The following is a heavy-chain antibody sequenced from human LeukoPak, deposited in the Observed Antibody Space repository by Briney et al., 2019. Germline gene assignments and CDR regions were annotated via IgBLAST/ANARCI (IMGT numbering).Heavy chain of an antibody. CDR3: ARDPRYNWNVPTGYFDY. CDR1: GFTFSSYA. D-gene: IGHD1-20*01. J-gene: IGHJ4*02. Sequence: GRSLRLSCAASGFTFSSYAMHWVRQAPGKGLEGVAVISYDGSNKYYADSVKGRFTIYRDNSKNTLYLKMNSLRAADTAVYYCARDPRYNWNVPTGYFDYWGQGTLVTVSS. V-gene: IGHV3-30*04. CDR2: ISYDGSNK.